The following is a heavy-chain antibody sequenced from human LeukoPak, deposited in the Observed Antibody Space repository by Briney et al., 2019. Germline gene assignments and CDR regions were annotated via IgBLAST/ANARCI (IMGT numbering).Heavy chain of an antibody. CDR3: AKGHNSVRSSSNFDY. D-gene: IGHD3-10*01. Sequence: PGGSLRLSCAASGFTFSSYAMSWVRQAPGKGLEWASAISGSGGSTYYADSVKGRFTISRDNSKNTLYLQMNSLRAEDTAVYYCAKGHNSVRSSSNFDYWGQGTLVTVSS. V-gene: IGHV3-23*01. J-gene: IGHJ4*02. CDR1: GFTFSSYA. CDR2: ISGSGGST.